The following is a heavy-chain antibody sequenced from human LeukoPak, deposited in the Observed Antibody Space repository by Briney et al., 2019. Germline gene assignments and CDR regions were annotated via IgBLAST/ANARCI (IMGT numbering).Heavy chain of an antibody. CDR3: ARASSNLNWFDP. CDR1: GYTFTSYD. V-gene: IGHV1-8*01. Sequence: ASVKVSCKASGYTFTSYDINWVRQATGQGLEWMGWMNPNSGNTGYAQKSQGGVTMTRNTSISTAYMELSSLRSEDTAVYYCARASSNLNWFDPWGQGTLVTVSS. D-gene: IGHD2-2*01. CDR2: MNPNSGNT. J-gene: IGHJ5*02.